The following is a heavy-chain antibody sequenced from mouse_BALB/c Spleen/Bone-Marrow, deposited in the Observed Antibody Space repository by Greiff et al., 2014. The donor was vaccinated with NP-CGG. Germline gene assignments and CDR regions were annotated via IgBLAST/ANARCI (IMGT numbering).Heavy chain of an antibody. CDR1: GYTFTTYY. J-gene: IGHJ2*01. CDR3: TRGRNWDFDY. V-gene: IGHV1S81*02. Sequence: QVQLQQPGAELVKPGTSVKLSCKASGYTFTTYYMYWVKQRPGQGLEWIGEINPNNGGTNFKEKFKSKATLTVDKSSSTAYMQPSSLTSEDSVVDYCTRGRNWDFDYWGQGTTLPVSS. CDR2: INPNNGGT. D-gene: IGHD4-1*02.